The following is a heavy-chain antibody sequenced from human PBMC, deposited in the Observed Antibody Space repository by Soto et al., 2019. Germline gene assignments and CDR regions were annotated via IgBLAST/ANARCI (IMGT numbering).Heavy chain of an antibody. CDR2: IRSKAYGGTT. Sequence: GGSLRLSCTASGFTFGDYAMSWFRQAPGKGLEWVGFIRSKAYGGTTEYAASVKGRFTISRDDSKSIAYLQMNSLKTEDTAVYYCTKFLLTGRTRWVRPAYYYGMDVWGQGTTVTVSS. V-gene: IGHV3-49*03. CDR3: TKFLLTGRTRWVRPAYYYGMDV. J-gene: IGHJ6*02. CDR1: GFTFGDYA. D-gene: IGHD7-27*01.